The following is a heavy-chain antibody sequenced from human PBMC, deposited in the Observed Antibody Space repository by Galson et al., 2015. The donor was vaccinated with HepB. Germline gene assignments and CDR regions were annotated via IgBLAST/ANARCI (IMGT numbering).Heavy chain of an antibody. D-gene: IGHD1-20*01. J-gene: IGHJ4*02. Sequence: SLRLSCAASGFTFSSYWMSWVRQAPGKGLEWVANIKQDGSEKYYVDSVKGRFTISRDNAKNSLYLQMNSLRAEDTAVYYCARTLAAAGCDIITGTTGYFDYWGQGPLGTVSA. CDR2: IKQDGSEK. CDR3: ARTLAAAGCDIITGTTGYFDY. CDR1: GFTFSSYW. V-gene: IGHV3-7*03.